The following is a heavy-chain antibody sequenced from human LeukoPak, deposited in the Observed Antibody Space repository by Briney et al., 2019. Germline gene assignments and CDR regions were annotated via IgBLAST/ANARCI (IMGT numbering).Heavy chain of an antibody. CDR1: GYTFTSYG. CDR3: AYSVVGEDYYYYYMDV. V-gene: IGHV1-18*01. CDR2: ISAYNGNT. Sequence: ASVKVSCKASGYTFTSYGISWVRQAPGPGLEWMGWISAYNGNTNYAQKFQGRVTITADESTSTAYMELSSLRSEDTAVYYCAYSVVGEDYYYYYMDVWGKGTTVTISS. D-gene: IGHD2-15*01. J-gene: IGHJ6*03.